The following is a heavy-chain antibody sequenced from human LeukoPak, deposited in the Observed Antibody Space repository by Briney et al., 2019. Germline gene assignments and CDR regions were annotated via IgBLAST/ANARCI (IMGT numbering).Heavy chain of an antibody. J-gene: IGHJ4*02. Sequence: GGSLRLSCAASGFTFSSYAMSWVRQAPGKGLEWVSAISGSGGSTYYADSVKGRFTISRDNSKNTLYLQMNSLRAEDTAVYYCAKGRYDILTGFLRFRGQGALVTVSS. CDR1: GFTFSSYA. CDR2: ISGSGGST. D-gene: IGHD3-9*01. CDR3: AKGRYDILTGFLRF. V-gene: IGHV3-23*01.